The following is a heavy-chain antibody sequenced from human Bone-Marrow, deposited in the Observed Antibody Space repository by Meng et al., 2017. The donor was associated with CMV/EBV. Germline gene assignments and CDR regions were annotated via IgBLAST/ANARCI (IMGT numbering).Heavy chain of an antibody. D-gene: IGHD4-17*01. CDR1: GGSISSYY. CDR2: IYYSGST. J-gene: IGHJ3*01. V-gene: IGHV4-59*01. Sequence: GSLRLSCTVSGGSISSYYWSWIRQPPGKGLEWIGYIYYSGSTNYNPSLKSRVTISVDTSKNQFSLKLSSVTAADTAVYYCYGEEVVPTSDAFDLWGQGTMVTGSS. CDR3: YGEEVVPTSDAFDL.